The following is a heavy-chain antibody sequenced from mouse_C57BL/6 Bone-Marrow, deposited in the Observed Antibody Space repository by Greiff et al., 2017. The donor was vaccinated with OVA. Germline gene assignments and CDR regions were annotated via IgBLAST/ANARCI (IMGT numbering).Heavy chain of an antibody. D-gene: IGHD4-1*01. CDR3: ARHELGFDY. V-gene: IGHV5-9*01. CDR1: GFTFSSYT. CDR2: ISGGGGNT. J-gene: IGHJ2*01. Sequence: EVQRVESGGGLVKPGGSLKLSCAASGFTFSSYTMSWVRQTPEKRLEWVATISGGGGNTYYPDSVKGRYTISRDNAKNTLYLQMSSLRSEDTALYYCARHELGFDYWGQGTTLTVSS.